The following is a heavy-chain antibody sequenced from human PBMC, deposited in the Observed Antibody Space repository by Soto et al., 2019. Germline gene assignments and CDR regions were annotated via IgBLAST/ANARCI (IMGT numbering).Heavy chain of an antibody. Sequence: QVQLQQWGAGLLKPSETLSLTCAVYGGSFSGYYWSWIRQPPGKGLEWIGEINHSGSTNYNPSLKIRVTISVDTSKNQFSLKLSSVTAADTAVYYCASTFPRPHSSSDYFDYWGQGTLVTVSS. CDR1: GGSFSGYY. V-gene: IGHV4-34*01. J-gene: IGHJ4*02. CDR3: ASTFPRPHSSSDYFDY. CDR2: INHSGST. D-gene: IGHD6-6*01.